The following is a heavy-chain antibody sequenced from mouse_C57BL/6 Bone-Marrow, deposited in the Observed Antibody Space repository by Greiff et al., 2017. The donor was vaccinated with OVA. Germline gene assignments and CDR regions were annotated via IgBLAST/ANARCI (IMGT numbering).Heavy chain of an antibody. J-gene: IGHJ3*01. CDR3: ARHEAHYYYGSGYAWFAY. D-gene: IGHD1-1*01. V-gene: IGHV1-62-2*01. CDR2: FYPGSGSI. Sequence: QVQLQQSGAELVKPGASVKLSCKASGYTFTDYTIHWVKQRPGQGLEWIGWFYPGSGSIKYNEKFKDKATLTADKSSSTVYMELSRLTSEDSAVXFCARHEAHYYYGSGYAWFAYWGQGTRVTVSA. CDR1: GYTFTDYT.